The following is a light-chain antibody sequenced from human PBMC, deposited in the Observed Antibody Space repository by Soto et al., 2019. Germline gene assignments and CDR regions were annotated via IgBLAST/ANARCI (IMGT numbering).Light chain of an antibody. Sequence: IHLTQSPSFVSASILDIVTITFLASQGINSHLAWYQQGPGKAPKLLIYAASTLQSGVPSRFSGSASGTEFTLTISSLQSEDFAVYYCQQYNNWPPTWTFGQGTKVDI. CDR1: QGINSH. J-gene: IGKJ1*01. CDR3: QQYNNWPPTWT. V-gene: IGKV1-9*01. CDR2: AAS.